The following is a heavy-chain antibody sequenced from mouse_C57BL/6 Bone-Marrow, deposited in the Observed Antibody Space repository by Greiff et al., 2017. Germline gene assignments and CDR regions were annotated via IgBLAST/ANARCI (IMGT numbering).Heavy chain of an antibody. CDR1: GYTFTSYW. V-gene: IGHV1-59*01. CDR3: AREAGSSTIDY. D-gene: IGHD1-1*01. J-gene: IGHJ2*01. Sequence: VQLQQSGAELVRPGTSVKLSCKASGYTFTSYWMHWVKQRPGQGLEWIGEIDPSDSYTNYNHTFKGKATLTVDTSASTAYMQLSSLTSEDSAVYYCAREAGSSTIDYGGQGTTLTVSS. CDR2: IDPSDSYT.